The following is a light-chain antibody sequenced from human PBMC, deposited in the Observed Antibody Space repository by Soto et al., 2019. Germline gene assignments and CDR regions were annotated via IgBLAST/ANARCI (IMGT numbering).Light chain of an antibody. CDR1: QSISIW. CDR2: KAS. Sequence: DIQMTQSPSTLSASVGDRVTITCRASQSISIWLAWYQQRPGKAPKLLIYKASSLESGVPSRFSGSGSGTEFTLTLSSLQPDDFATYYCQQYKNYPETFGQGTKVEIK. V-gene: IGKV1-5*03. CDR3: QQYKNYPET. J-gene: IGKJ1*01.